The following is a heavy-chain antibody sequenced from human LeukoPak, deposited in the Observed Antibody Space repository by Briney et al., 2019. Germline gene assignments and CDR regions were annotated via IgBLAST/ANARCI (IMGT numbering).Heavy chain of an antibody. D-gene: IGHD2-21*02. V-gene: IGHV3-49*03. CDR1: GFTFGDYA. CDR2: IRSKAYGGTT. CDR3: TRAVNVIVVVTGVDY. J-gene: IGHJ4*02. Sequence: PGGSLRLSCTAAGFTFGDYAMSWFRQAPGKGLEWVGFIRSKAYGGTTEYAASVKGRFTISRDDSKILAYLQMNSLKTEDTAVYYCTRAVNVIVVVTGVDYWGQGTLVTVSS.